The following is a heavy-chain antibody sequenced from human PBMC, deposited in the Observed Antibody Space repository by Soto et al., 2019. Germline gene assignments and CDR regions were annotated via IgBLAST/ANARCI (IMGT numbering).Heavy chain of an antibody. D-gene: IGHD2-2*01. V-gene: IGHV3-23*01. J-gene: IGHJ5*02. Sequence: GGSLRLSCAASGFTFSSYAMSWVRQAPGKGLEWVSAISGSGGSTYYADSVKGRFTISRDNSKNTLYLQMNSLRAEDTAVYYCAKAVGYCSSTSCKNRNWFDPWGQGTLVTVSS. CDR3: AKAVGYCSSTSCKNRNWFDP. CDR1: GFTFSSYA. CDR2: ISGSGGST.